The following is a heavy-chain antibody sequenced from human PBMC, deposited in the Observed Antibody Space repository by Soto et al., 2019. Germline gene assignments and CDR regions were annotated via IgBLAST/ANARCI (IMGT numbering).Heavy chain of an antibody. Sequence: SVKVSCKASGGTFSSFTISWLRQAPGQGLEWMGGIIPIYGTANYAQKFQGRVTITADASTRTAYMELSSLRSEDTAVYYCSKYRRADWESYYYYAMDVWGQGTTVTVAS. V-gene: IGHV1-69*13. CDR1: GGTFSSFT. CDR3: SKYRRADWESYYYYAMDV. CDR2: IIPIYGTA. D-gene: IGHD1-26*01. J-gene: IGHJ6*02.